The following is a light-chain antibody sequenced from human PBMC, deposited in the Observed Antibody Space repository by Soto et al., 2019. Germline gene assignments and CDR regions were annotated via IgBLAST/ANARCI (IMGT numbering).Light chain of an antibody. J-gene: IGLJ1*01. Sequence: QAVVTQPASVSGSPGQSITISCTGTSSDVGRYNHVSWYQHHPGKAPKLLISEVSKRPSGVSNRFSGSKSDYTASLTISGLQAEDEADYYCNSHTSGDFRVFGTGTKLTVL. CDR3: NSHTSGDFRV. CDR1: SSDVGRYNH. V-gene: IGLV2-14*01. CDR2: EVS.